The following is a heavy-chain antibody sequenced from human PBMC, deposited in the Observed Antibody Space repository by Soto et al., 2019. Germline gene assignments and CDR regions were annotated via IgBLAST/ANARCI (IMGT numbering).Heavy chain of an antibody. D-gene: IGHD4-17*01. J-gene: IGHJ4*02. V-gene: IGHV3-48*01. CDR2: ISSSSSTI. CDR1: GFTFSSYS. Sequence: GGSLRLSCAASGFTFSSYSMNWVRQAPGKGLEWVSYISSSSSTIYYADSVKGRFTISRDNAKNSLYLQMNSLRAEDTAVYYCARPNDGDYETLDYWGQGTLVTVSS. CDR3: ARPNDGDYETLDY.